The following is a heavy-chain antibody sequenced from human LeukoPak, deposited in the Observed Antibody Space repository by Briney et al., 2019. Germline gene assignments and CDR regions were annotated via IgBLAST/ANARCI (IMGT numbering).Heavy chain of an antibody. V-gene: IGHV3-21*01. CDR1: GFTFSSYS. Sequence: GGSLRLSCAASGFTFSSYSMNWVRQAPGKGLEWVSSISSSSSYIYYADSVKGRFTISRDNSKNALYLQMNSLRAEDTAVYYCARDRYYYDMDVWGQGTTVTVSS. J-gene: IGHJ6*02. CDR2: ISSSSSYI. CDR3: ARDRYYYDMDV.